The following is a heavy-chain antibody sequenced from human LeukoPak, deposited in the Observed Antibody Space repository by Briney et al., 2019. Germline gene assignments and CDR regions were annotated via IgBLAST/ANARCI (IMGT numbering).Heavy chain of an antibody. CDR3: ARDPYGDYVFDP. CDR2: IYYSGST. J-gene: IGHJ5*02. CDR1: GYSISSGYY. Sequence: SETLSLTCTVSGYSISSGYYWGWIRQPPGKGLEWIGSIYYSGSTHYNPSLKSRVTISVDTSKNQFSLKLTSVTAADTAVYYCARDPYGDYVFDPWGQGTLVTVSS. D-gene: IGHD4-17*01. V-gene: IGHV4-38-2*02.